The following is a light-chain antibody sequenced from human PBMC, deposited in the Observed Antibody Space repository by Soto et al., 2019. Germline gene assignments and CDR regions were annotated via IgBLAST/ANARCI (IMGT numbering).Light chain of an antibody. CDR2: GAS. V-gene: IGKV3-15*01. CDR3: QQYNYRPPA. CDR1: QSVSGN. Sequence: EIVMTQSPATLFVSPGERAALSCRASQSVSGNLAWYQQTPGQAPRLLIYGASTRATGIPARFSGSGFGTEFTLTISSLKSEDFAVYYCQQYNYRPPAFGQGTRLEI. J-gene: IGKJ5*01.